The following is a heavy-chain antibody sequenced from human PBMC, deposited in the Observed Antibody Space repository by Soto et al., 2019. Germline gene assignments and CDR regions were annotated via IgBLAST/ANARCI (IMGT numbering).Heavy chain of an antibody. D-gene: IGHD3-10*01. Sequence: SVKVSCKASGGTFSSYAISWVRQAPGQGLEWMGGIIPIFGTANYAQKFQGRVTITADESTSTAYMELSSLRSEDTAVYYCAGVEITMVRGAVTGRAFDIWGQGTMVTVSS. CDR1: GGTFSSYA. CDR2: IIPIFGTA. CDR3: AGVEITMVRGAVTGRAFDI. V-gene: IGHV1-69*13. J-gene: IGHJ3*02.